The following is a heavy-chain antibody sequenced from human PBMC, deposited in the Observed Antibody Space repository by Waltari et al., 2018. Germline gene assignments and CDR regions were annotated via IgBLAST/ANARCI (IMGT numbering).Heavy chain of an antibody. Sequence: QVTLKESGPALVKPTQTLTLTCTFSGFSLSTSGMRVSWIRQPPGKALEWLARIDWDDDKRYSTSLKTRLTISKDTSKNQVVLTMTNMDPVDTATYYCARTSGTNYYYYMDVWGKGTTVTVSS. CDR1: GFSLSTSGMR. J-gene: IGHJ6*03. V-gene: IGHV2-70*04. CDR3: ARTSGTNYYYYMDV. D-gene: IGHD1-7*01. CDR2: IDWDDDK.